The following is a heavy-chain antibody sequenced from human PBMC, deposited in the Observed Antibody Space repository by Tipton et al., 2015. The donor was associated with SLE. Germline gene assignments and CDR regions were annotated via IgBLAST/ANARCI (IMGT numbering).Heavy chain of an antibody. Sequence: TLSLTCAVSGDSISSGGYSWNWIRQPPGKGLEWIGYIYQSGSTYYNPSLESRVIISLDTSKNQFSLKVTSVTATDAAIYYCATHGESGNYFSALHSWGQGTLVTVSS. J-gene: IGHJ4*02. CDR2: IYQSGST. CDR1: GDSISSGGYS. CDR3: ATHGESGNYFSALHS. V-gene: IGHV4-30-2*01. D-gene: IGHD2-15*01.